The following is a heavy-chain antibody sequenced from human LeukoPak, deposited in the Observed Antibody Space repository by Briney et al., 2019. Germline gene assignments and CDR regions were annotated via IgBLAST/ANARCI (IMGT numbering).Heavy chain of an antibody. CDR1: GGTFSSYA. D-gene: IGHD2-21*02. J-gene: IGHJ4*02. CDR3: ARGLAYCGGDCYFYYFDY. CDR2: IIPIFGTA. V-gene: IGHV1-69*13. Sequence: ASVKVSCKASGGTFSSYAISWVRQAPGQGLEWMGGIIPIFGTANYAQKFQGRVTITADESTSTAYMELSSLRSEDTAVYYCARGLAYCGGDCYFYYFDYWGQGTLVTASS.